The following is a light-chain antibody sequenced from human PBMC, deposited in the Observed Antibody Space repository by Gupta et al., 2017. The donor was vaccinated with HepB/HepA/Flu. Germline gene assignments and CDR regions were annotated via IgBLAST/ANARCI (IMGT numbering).Light chain of an antibody. J-gene: IGKJ1*01. CDR2: ATS. CDR3: QQLNSYLWT. Sequence: DIQLTQSPSFLSASVGDRVTITCRASQGISSYLAWYQQNPGKATKLLIYATSTLQSGVPSRFSGSGSGTEFTLTISRLQPEDFATYYCQQLNSYLWTFGQGTKVEIK. V-gene: IGKV1-9*01. CDR1: QGISSY.